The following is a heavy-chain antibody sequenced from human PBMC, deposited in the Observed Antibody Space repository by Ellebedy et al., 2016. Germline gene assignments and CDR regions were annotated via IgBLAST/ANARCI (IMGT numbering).Heavy chain of an antibody. CDR3: ARNPGDCYSCGY. V-gene: IGHV3-53*01. CDR1: GFTVGNNY. CDR2: IYSGGST. Sequence: GGSLRLXXAASGFTVGNNYMIWVRQAPGKGLAWVSLIYSGGSTYYADSVKGRFTISRDNSKNTLYLQMNSLRAEDTAVYYCARNPGDCYSCGYWGQGTLVTVSS. J-gene: IGHJ4*02. D-gene: IGHD2-21*02.